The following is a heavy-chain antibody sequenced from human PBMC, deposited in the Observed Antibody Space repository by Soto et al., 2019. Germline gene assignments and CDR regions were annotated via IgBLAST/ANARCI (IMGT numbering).Heavy chain of an antibody. CDR3: ATAPALGWFDP. V-gene: IGHV4-31*03. J-gene: IGHJ5*02. CDR1: GGSISSGGYY. Sequence: QVQLQESGPGLVKPSQTLSLTCTVSGGSISSGGYYWSWIRQHPGKGLERIGYIYYSGSTYYNPSLKNRLTISVDTSKNQFSPKLSSVTAADTAVYYCATAPALGWFDPWGQGTLVTVSS. CDR2: IYYSGST.